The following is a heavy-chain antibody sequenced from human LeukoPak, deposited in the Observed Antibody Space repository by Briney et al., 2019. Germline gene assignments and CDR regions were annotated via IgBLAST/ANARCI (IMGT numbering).Heavy chain of an antibody. Sequence: GGSLRLSCAASGFTFSSYDMHWVRQATGKGLEWVSAIGTAGDTYYPGSVKGRFTISRDNAKNTLYLQMNSLRAEDTAVYYCAKDLESQQLVRFYYWGQGTLVTVSS. CDR2: IGTAGDT. J-gene: IGHJ4*02. D-gene: IGHD6-13*01. V-gene: IGHV3-13*01. CDR3: AKDLESQQLVRFYY. CDR1: GFTFSSYD.